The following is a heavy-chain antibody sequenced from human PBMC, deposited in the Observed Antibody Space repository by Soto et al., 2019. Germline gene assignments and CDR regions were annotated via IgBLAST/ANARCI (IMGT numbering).Heavy chain of an antibody. CDR3: AKDPPRVPAAIPNWFDP. D-gene: IGHD2-2*02. Sequence: GGSLRLSCAASGFTFSSYAMSWVRQAPGKGLEWVSAISGSGGSTYYADSVKGRFTISRDNSKNTLYLQMNSLRAEDTAVYYCAKDPPRVPAAIPNWFDPWGQGTLVTVSS. CDR2: ISGSGGST. V-gene: IGHV3-23*01. CDR1: GFTFSSYA. J-gene: IGHJ5*02.